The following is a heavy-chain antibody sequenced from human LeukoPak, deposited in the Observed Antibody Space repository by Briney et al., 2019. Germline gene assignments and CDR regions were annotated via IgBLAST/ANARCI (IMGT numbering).Heavy chain of an antibody. CDR3: ARSTWAGAPVDP. D-gene: IGHD6-19*01. CDR1: GDSISGYY. Sequence: SETLSLTCSVSGDSISGYYWNWIRQAAGKGLEWIGRIYSSENTNYNPSLKSRVTMSVDTSKNQFSLKLSSVTAADTAGYYCARSTWAGAPVDPWGQGTLVTVSS. J-gene: IGHJ5*02. V-gene: IGHV4-4*07. CDR2: IYSSENT.